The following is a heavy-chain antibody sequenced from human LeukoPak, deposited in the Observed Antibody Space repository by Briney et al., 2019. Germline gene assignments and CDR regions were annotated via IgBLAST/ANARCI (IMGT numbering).Heavy chain of an antibody. Sequence: GGSLRLSCAASGFTFSSYGMHWVRQAPGKGLEWVAVISYDGSNKYYADSVKGRFTISRDNSKNTLYLQMNSLRAEDTAVYYCARASIAVAGTWWVSPSYYYGMDVWGQGTTVTVSS. J-gene: IGHJ6*02. CDR3: ARASIAVAGTWWVSPSYYYGMDV. V-gene: IGHV3-30*03. CDR1: GFTFSSYG. CDR2: ISYDGSNK. D-gene: IGHD6-19*01.